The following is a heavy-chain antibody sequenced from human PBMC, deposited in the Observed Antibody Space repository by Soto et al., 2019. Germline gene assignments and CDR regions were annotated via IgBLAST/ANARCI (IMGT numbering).Heavy chain of an antibody. CDR2: IGTAGDT. CDR3: ARGRYYDSSGYQFDY. CDR1: GFTFSSYD. V-gene: IGHV3-13*01. Sequence: PGGSLRLSCAASGFTFSSYDMHWVRQATGKGLEWVSAIGTAGDTYYPGSVKGRFTISRENAKNSLYLQMNSLRAEDTAVYYCARGRYYDSSGYQFDYWGQGTLVNVSS. D-gene: IGHD3-22*01. J-gene: IGHJ4*02.